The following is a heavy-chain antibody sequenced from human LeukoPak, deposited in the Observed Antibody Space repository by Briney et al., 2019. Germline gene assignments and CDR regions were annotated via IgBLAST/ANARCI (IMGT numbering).Heavy chain of an antibody. J-gene: IGHJ4*02. CDR1: GYTFTDYY. V-gene: IGHV1-2*02. CDR3: ARDNRRYGSGSYFHY. CDR2: INPNSGGT. Sequence: GASVKVSCKASGYTFTDYYMHWVRQAPGKGLEWMGWINPNSGGTNSAQNFQGRVTVTWDTSISTAYMELSSLTSDDTAIYYCARDNRRYGSGSYFHYWGQGTLVTVSS. D-gene: IGHD3-10*01.